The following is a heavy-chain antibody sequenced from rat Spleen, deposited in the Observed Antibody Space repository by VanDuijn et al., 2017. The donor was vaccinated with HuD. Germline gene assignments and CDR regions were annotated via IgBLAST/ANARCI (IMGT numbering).Heavy chain of an antibody. Sequence: QVQVKESGPGLVQPSETLSLTCTVSGFSLTKYSVSWVRQPSGKGLEWMGGIWGDGDTIYNSALKSRLSIRRDTSKSQVFLKMNSLQTEDTAMYFCARSEYYDGSYYPFTYWGQGVMVTVSS. J-gene: IGHJ2*01. CDR1: GFSLTKYS. CDR3: ARSEYYDGSYYPFTY. V-gene: IGHV2-13*01. D-gene: IGHD1-12*02. CDR2: IWGDGDT.